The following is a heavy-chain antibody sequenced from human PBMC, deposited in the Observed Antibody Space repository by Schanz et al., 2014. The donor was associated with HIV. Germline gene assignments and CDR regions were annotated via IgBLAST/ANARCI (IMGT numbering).Heavy chain of an antibody. J-gene: IGHJ4*02. CDR3: ARGDILTGLYPYYFDS. D-gene: IGHD3-9*01. V-gene: IGHV1-2*02. CDR1: GYTFTNYF. CDR2: INPNSGDT. Sequence: QVQLVQSGAEVTEPGASVKVSCKASGYTFTNYFIHWVRQAPGQGLEWMGWINPNSGDTDYAQKFQGRVTMTRDTSTSTVYMQLSSLTSDDTAVYYCARGDILTGLYPYYFDSWGQGTLVTVSS.